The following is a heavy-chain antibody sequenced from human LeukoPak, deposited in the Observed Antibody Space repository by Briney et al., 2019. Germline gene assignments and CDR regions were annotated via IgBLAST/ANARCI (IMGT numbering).Heavy chain of an antibody. Sequence: ASVKVSCKASADAFTTFDINWVRQATGQGLEWMGWMNPNSGNTGYAPKFQGRVTITRNISISTAYMELRALKSDDTAVYYCARGTIFGVVITRPTHYYYYMDVWGKGTTVTVSS. D-gene: IGHD3-3*01. J-gene: IGHJ6*03. V-gene: IGHV1-8*03. CDR2: MNPNSGNT. CDR1: ADAFTTFD. CDR3: ARGTIFGVVITRPTHYYYYMDV.